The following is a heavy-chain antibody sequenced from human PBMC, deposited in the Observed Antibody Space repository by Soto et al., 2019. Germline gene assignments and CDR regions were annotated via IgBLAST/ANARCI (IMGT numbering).Heavy chain of an antibody. D-gene: IGHD1-26*01. J-gene: IGHJ4*02. CDR2: IYYTGST. CDR1: GDSINSGGYY. Sequence: QVQLQESGPGLVKPSQTLSLTCTVSGDSINSGGYYWSWIRQHPGKGLEWIGYIYYTGSTDYNPSLKSRVAMSVDTSRNQFSLKLNSVTAADTAVYFCVRSRYPGSHSCFDCWGQGTLVSVSS. V-gene: IGHV4-31*03. CDR3: VRSRYPGSHSCFDC.